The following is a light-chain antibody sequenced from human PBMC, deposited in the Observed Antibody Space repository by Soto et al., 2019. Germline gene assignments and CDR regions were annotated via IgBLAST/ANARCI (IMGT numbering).Light chain of an antibody. V-gene: IGKV3-11*01. CDR3: QQRSNWPTT. Sequence: EIVLTQSPATLSLSPGERATLSCRASQSVSSSLAWYQQKPGQAPRLLIYDASNRATGIPARFSGSQSGADFTLTISGLEPDDFAVYYCQQRSNWPTTFGQGTRLEIK. CDR1: QSVSSS. CDR2: DAS. J-gene: IGKJ5*01.